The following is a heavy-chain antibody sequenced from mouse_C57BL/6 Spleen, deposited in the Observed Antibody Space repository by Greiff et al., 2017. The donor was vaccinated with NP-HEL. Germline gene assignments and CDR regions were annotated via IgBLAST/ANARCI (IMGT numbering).Heavy chain of an antibody. CDR3: ARRDGNGAMDY. CDR1: GFTFSDYG. V-gene: IGHV5-17*01. J-gene: IGHJ4*01. D-gene: IGHD2-1*01. CDR2: ISSGSSTI. Sequence: EVKLVESGGGLVKPGGSLKLSCAASGFTFSDYGMHWVRQAPEKGLEWVAYISSGSSTIYYADTVKGRFTISRDNAKNTLFLQMTSLRSEDTAMYYCARRDGNGAMDYWGQGTSVTVSS.